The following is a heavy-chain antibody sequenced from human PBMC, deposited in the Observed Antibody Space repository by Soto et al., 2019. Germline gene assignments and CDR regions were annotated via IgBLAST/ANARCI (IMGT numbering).Heavy chain of an antibody. Sequence: GGSLRLSCAAPGFTLSSYAMSWVRQAPGKGLEWVSAISGSGISTYYADSVKGRFTISRDNSKNTLYLQMNSLRAEDTAVYYCAKGGPDSSSWGRPYFFDYWGQGALVTVSS. V-gene: IGHV3-23*01. CDR3: AKGGPDSSSWGRPYFFDY. CDR1: GFTLSSYA. CDR2: ISGSGIST. J-gene: IGHJ4*02. D-gene: IGHD6-13*01.